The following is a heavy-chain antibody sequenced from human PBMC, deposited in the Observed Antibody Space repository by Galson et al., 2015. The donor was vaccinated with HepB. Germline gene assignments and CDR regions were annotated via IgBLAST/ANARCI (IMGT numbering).Heavy chain of an antibody. CDR3: NRHGTE. CDR2: IRHKAKNHAT. J-gene: IGHJ4*02. V-gene: IGHV3-73*01. D-gene: IGHD1-26*01. CDR1: GFTFSDSA. Sequence: SLRLSCAASGFTFSDSAMHWVRQASGKGLEWVGRIRHKAKNHATEYAASVKGRFTISRDDSKNTAYLQMSSLKMEDTAVYYCNRHGTEWGQGTLVTVSS.